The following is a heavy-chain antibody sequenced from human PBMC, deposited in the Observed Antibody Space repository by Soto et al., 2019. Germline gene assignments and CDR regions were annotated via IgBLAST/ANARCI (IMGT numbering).Heavy chain of an antibody. J-gene: IGHJ4*02. Sequence: QVQLVQSGAEVKKPGSSVNVSCKASGGTFSSYAISWVRQAPGQGLEWMGGIIPIFGTANYAQKFQGRVTLTADESTITAYMELSSLRADDTAVYYCATSPRLDYYDSSGYYRDFYYWGQGNLVTVSS. V-gene: IGHV1-69*01. D-gene: IGHD3-22*01. CDR3: ATSPRLDYYDSSGYYRDFYY. CDR2: IIPIFGTA. CDR1: GGTFSSYA.